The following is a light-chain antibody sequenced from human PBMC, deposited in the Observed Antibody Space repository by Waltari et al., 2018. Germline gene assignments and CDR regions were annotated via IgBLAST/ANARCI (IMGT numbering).Light chain of an antibody. CDR3: QQCYLTPYT. CDR1: PSVLYISNNKNY. V-gene: IGKV4-1*01. CDR2: WAS. Sequence: DIVMTQSPDSLAVSLGERATINCKSSPSVLYISNNKNYLAWYQQKPGQPPKLLIYWASTRESGVPDRFSGSGSGTDFTLTISSLQAEDVAVYYCQQCYLTPYTFGQGTNLEIK. J-gene: IGKJ2*01.